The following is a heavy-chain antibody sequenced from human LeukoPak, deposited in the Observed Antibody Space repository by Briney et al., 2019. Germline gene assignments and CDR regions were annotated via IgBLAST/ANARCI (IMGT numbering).Heavy chain of an antibody. V-gene: IGHV3-23*01. D-gene: IGHD5-12*01. J-gene: IGHJ4*02. CDR1: GFTFSSYG. CDR2: ISGSGGST. Sequence: GGSLRLSCAASGFTFSSYGMSWVRQAPGKGLEWVSAISGSGGSTYYADSVKGRFTISRDNSKNTLYLQMNSLRAEDTAVYYCARDPGSGYEEHFDYWGQGALVTVSS. CDR3: ARDPGSGYEEHFDY.